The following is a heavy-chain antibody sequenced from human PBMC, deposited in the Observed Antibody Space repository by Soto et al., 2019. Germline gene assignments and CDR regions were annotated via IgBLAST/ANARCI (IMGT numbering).Heavy chain of an antibody. D-gene: IGHD4-4*01. CDR3: AKTVSAYVTTRGYFDN. V-gene: IGHV3-23*01. J-gene: IGHJ4*02. CDR2: ITESGGST. Sequence: EVQLLESGGGLVQPGGSLRLSCAASGFTFNSYAMTWVRQAPGKGLEWVSAITESGGSTYYADSVKSRFTISRYNSRNTLYLQMNSLRAEDTAVYSCAKTVSAYVTTRGYFDNWGQGTRVTVSP. CDR1: GFTFNSYA.